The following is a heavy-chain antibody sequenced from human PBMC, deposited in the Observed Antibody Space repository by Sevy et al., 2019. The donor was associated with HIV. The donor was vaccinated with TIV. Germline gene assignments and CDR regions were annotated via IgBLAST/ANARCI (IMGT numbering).Heavy chain of an antibody. D-gene: IGHD6-13*01. V-gene: IGHV3-21*01. CDR3: AKGGSNWPYFDY. Sequence: GGSLRLSCAASGFTFSNYVMNWVRQAPGKGLEWVSSISGISNYIYYADSLKGRFTISRDNAKNSLYLQMNGLRAEDTAVYYCAKGGSNWPYFDYWGQGILVTVSS. J-gene: IGHJ4*02. CDR2: ISGISNYI. CDR1: GFTFSNYV.